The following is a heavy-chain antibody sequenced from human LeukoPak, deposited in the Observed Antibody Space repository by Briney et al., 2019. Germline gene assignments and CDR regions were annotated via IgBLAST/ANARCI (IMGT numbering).Heavy chain of an antibody. CDR3: ARNYGAFDI. V-gene: IGHV4-30-2*01. Sequence: PSETLSLTCAVSGGSISSGGYSWSWIQQPPGKGLEWIGYIYHSGSTYYNPSLKSRVTISVDRSKNQFSLKLSSVTAADTAVYYCARNYGAFDIWGQGTMVTVSS. D-gene: IGHD4-17*01. CDR2: IYHSGST. CDR1: GGSISSGGYS. J-gene: IGHJ3*02.